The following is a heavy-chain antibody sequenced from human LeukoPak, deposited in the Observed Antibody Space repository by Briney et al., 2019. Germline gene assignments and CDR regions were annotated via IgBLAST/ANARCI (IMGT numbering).Heavy chain of an antibody. J-gene: IGHJ4*02. CDR1: GYSIGSGYY. Sequence: SETLSLTCAVYGYSIGSGYYWGWIRQPPGKGLEWIGSIYHSGSPYYNPSLKSRVTISVDTSKNQFSLKLSSVTAADTAVYYCARLYTSGWVDYWGQGTLVTVSS. CDR2: IYHSGSP. CDR3: ARLYTSGWVDY. D-gene: IGHD6-19*01. V-gene: IGHV4-38-2*01.